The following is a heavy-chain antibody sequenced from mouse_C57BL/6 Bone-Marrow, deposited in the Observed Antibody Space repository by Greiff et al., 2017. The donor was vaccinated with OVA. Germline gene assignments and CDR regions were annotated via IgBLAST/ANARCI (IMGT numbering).Heavy chain of an antibody. CDR3: ASYGSSPWYYAMDY. J-gene: IGHJ4*01. V-gene: IGHV1-72*01. D-gene: IGHD1-1*01. CDR2: IDPNSGGT. CDR1: GYTFTSYW. Sequence: QVQLQQSGAELVKPGASVKLSCKASGYTFTSYWMHWVKQRPGRGLEWIGRIDPNSGGTKYNEKFKSKATLTVDQPSSTSYMQLSSLTSEDSAVYYCASYGSSPWYYAMDYWGQGTSVTVSS.